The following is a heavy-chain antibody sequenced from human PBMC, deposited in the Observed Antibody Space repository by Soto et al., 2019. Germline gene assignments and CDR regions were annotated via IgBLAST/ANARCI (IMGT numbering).Heavy chain of an antibody. CDR1: GFTFSNYA. CDR2: ISSSSSYI. CDR3: ASQIVVVVAATQYAFDI. Sequence: GGSLRLFCAASGFTFSNYAMSWVRQAPGKGLEWVSFISSSSSYIYYADSVKGRFTISRDNAKNSLYLQMNSLRAEDTAVYYCASQIVVVVAATQYAFDIWGQGTMVTVSS. J-gene: IGHJ3*02. D-gene: IGHD2-15*01. V-gene: IGHV3-21*01.